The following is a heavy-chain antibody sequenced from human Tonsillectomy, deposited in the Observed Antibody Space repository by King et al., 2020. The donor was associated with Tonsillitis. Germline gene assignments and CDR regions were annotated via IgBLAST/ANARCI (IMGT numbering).Heavy chain of an antibody. V-gene: IGHV3-73*01. Sequence: VQLVESGGGLVQPGGSLKLSCAASGFTFSCSAMHWVRQASGKGLAWVGRIRSKANSYGTAYAASVKGRFTISRDDSQNTAYLQMNSLKTEDTAAYYCTTPDHHGGSFDYWGQGTLVTVSS. CDR1: GFTFSCSA. D-gene: IGHD4-23*01. J-gene: IGHJ4*02. CDR3: TTPDHHGGSFDY. CDR2: IRSKANSYGT.